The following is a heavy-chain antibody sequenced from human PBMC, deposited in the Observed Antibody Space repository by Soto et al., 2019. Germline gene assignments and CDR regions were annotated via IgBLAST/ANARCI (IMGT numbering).Heavy chain of an antibody. Sequence: EVQLVESGGGLVQPGGSLRLSCAASGFTFSSYSMNWVRQAPGKGLEWVSYISSSSSTIYYADSVKGRFTISRDNAKNSLYLQMNSLRAEDTAVYYCASPRRGDYGVTGYWGQGTLVTVSS. J-gene: IGHJ4*02. V-gene: IGHV3-48*01. D-gene: IGHD4-17*01. CDR3: ASPRRGDYGVTGY. CDR1: GFTFSSYS. CDR2: ISSSSSTI.